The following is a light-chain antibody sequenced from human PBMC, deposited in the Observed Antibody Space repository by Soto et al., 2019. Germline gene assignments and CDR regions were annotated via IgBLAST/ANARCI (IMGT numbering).Light chain of an antibody. CDR3: SSYTSSSTPWV. CDR2: EVS. Sequence: QSALTQPASVSGSPGQSITISCTGTSSDVGGYNYVSWYQQHPGKAPKLMIYEVSNRPSGASNLFSGSKSGNTASLTISGLQAEDEADYYCSSYTSSSTPWVFGGGTKLTVL. V-gene: IGLV2-14*01. CDR1: SSDVGGYNY. J-gene: IGLJ3*02.